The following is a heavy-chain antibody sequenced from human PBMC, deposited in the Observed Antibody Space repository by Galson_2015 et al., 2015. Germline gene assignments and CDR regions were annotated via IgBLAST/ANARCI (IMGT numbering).Heavy chain of an antibody. CDR2: INSEGRST. CDR3: ARDRTYCSSGSCYSYYYYYGMDV. J-gene: IGHJ6*02. D-gene: IGHD2-15*01. Sequence: SLRLSCAASGFTFSSYWMHWARQVPGKGLVWVSGINSEGRSTTYADSVKGRFTISRDNAKSTLFLQMNSLRAEDTAVYYCARDRTYCSSGSCYSYYYYYGMDVWGQGTTVTVSS. V-gene: IGHV3-74*01. CDR1: GFTFSSYW.